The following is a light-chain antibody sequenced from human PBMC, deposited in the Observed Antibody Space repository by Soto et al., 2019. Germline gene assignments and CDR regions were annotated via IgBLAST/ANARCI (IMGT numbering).Light chain of an antibody. V-gene: IGKV3-20*01. CDR1: QSISTNY. J-gene: IGKJ5*01. CDR3: QQYGRT. CDR2: AAS. Sequence: EESATLSCRVSQSISTNYLAWYQQKPGQAPRLLIYAASSRLTGIPDRFSGSGSGTDFTLTISRLEPEDFAVYYCQQYGRTFGQGTRLEIK.